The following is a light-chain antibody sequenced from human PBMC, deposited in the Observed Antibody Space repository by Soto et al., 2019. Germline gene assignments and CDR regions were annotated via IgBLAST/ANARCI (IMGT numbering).Light chain of an antibody. V-gene: IGLV2-14*01. J-gene: IGLJ1*01. CDR1: SSDIGAYNY. CDR2: EVS. CDR3: FSFTTDWTHA. Sequence: QSVLTPPASVSGSPGQSITISCTGSSSDIGAYNYVSWFQQYPGKAPKLIISEVSNRPSGVSNRFSGSKSGTAASLTISGLQTEDEADYFCFSFTTDWTHAFGTGTKVTVL.